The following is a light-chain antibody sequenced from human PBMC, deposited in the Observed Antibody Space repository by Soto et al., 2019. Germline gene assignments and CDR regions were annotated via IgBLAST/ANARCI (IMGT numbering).Light chain of an antibody. Sequence: QSVLTQPPSASGRPGQRVTISCYGSSSNIGYSTVNWYQHLPGTAPKLLMYNDGRRPSGVPDRFSGSKSGSSAALTIIGLQTADEAEYYCAAWERSLYALVGGGTKFTVL. V-gene: IGLV1-44*01. CDR3: AAWERSLYAL. J-gene: IGLJ2*01. CDR1: SSNIGYST. CDR2: NDG.